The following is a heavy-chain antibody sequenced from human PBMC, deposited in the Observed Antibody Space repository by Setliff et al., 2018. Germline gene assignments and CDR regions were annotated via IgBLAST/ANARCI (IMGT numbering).Heavy chain of an antibody. CDR3: ARGRNIAARLLDS. D-gene: IGHD6-6*01. CDR2: INHRGST. V-gene: IGHV4-34*01. CDR1: GGTFSDYH. Sequence: SETLSLTCAAYGGTFSDYHWTWIRQSPEKGLEWIGEINHRGSTNYNPSLTRRVTISIDTSKDQFSLPLNSVSAADTAVYFCARGRNIAARLLDSWGQGALVTVSS. J-gene: IGHJ4*02.